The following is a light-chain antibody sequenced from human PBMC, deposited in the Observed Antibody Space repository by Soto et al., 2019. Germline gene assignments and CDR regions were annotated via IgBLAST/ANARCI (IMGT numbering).Light chain of an antibody. CDR3: SSYTTSSTLRYV. CDR2: DVT. Sequence: QSVLTQPASVSGSPGQSITIFCTGTSSDVCAYNFVSWYQQHPGKAPKVMIYDVTNRPSGVSNRFSGSKSGNTASLTISGLQAEDEADYYCSSYTTSSTLRYVFGTGTKVTVL. J-gene: IGLJ1*01. CDR1: SSDVCAYNF. V-gene: IGLV2-14*03.